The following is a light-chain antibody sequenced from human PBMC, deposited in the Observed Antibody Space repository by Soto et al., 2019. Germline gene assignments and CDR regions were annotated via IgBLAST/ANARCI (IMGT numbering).Light chain of an antibody. V-gene: IGLV2-23*02. CDR2: EVS. CDR3: CSYGGSRAV. J-gene: IGLJ7*01. CDR1: SSDVGSHNL. Sequence: QSALTQPASVSGSPGQSITISCTGTSSDVGSHNLVSWYQQHPGQAPKLMIYEVSKRPVGVPARFAASNSGNTASLTISGLQAEDEADYYCCSYGGSRAVFGGGTQLTVL.